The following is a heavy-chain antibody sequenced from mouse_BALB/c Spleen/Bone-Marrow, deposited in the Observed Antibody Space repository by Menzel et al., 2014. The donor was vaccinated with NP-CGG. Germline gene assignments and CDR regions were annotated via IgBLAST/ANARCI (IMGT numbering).Heavy chain of an antibody. D-gene: IGHD4-1*01. J-gene: IGHJ4*01. V-gene: IGHV1-4*01. CDR3: ARGKTGFYGMDY. Sequence: ESGAELARPGASVKMSCKASGYTFTNYTMHWVKQRPGQGLEWIGYINPSSGCTNYNQKFKDTATLTADKSSSTAYMRLSSLTSADSAVYYCARGKTGFYGMDYWGQGASVTVSS. CDR2: INPSSGCT. CDR1: GYTFTNYT.